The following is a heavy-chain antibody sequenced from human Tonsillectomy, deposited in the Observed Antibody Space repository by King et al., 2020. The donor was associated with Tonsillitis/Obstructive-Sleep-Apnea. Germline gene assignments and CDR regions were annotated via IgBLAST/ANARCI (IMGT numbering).Heavy chain of an antibody. J-gene: IGHJ6*03. CDR2: IIPIFGIP. Sequence: VQLVQSGAEVKKPGSSVKVSCKASGGTFSSYALSWVRQAPGQGLEWMGRIIPIFGIPNYAQKFQGRVTITADKSTSTAYMELSSLRFEDTAVYYCARDVKDYYYYYYMDVWGKGTTVTVSS. CDR3: ARDVKDYYYYYYMDV. CDR1: GGTFSSYA. V-gene: IGHV1-69*09. D-gene: IGHD3-9*01.